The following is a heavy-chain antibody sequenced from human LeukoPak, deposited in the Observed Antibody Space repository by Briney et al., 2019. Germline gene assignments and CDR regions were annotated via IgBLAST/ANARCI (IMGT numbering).Heavy chain of an antibody. J-gene: IGHJ6*03. V-gene: IGHV1-18*04. D-gene: IGHD6-19*01. CDR3: AREYSSDLYYYYYMDV. CDR2: ISAYNGNT. CDR1: GYTFTSYY. Sequence: RAASVKVSCKASGYTFTSYYMHWVRQAPGQGLEWMGWISAYNGNTNYAQKLQGRVTMTTDTSTSTAYMELRSLRSDDTAVYYCAREYSSDLYYYYYMDVWGKGTTVTISS.